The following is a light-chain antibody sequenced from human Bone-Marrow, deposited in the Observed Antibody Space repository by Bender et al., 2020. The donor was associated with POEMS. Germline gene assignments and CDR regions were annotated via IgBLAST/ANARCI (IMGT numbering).Light chain of an antibody. CDR3: CSYTFDSTSSI. CDR1: ITNAVSYDL. J-gene: IGLJ2*01. Sequence: QSALSQPASVSGSPGQSIAISYTVNITNAVSYDLVSWYQQHPGEAPKLLIYEDTKRPSGVSNRYSGSKSGNAASLTISNLQAEDEADYYCCSYTFDSTSSIFGGGTKLTVL. V-gene: IGLV2-23*01. CDR2: EDT.